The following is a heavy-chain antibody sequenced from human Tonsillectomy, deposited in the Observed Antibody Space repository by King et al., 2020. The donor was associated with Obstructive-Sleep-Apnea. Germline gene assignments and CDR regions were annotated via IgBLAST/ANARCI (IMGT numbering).Heavy chain of an antibody. Sequence: VQLVESGGGLVQPGGSLRLSCVASGFTSSNYPMSWVRQAPGKGLEWVSAISGVGYTYYGDSVKGRFTIYRDNSKDTVYLQMNNLRAEDTAVYYCAKRQGLLGDAMGAWGQGNTVTVSS. CDR1: GFTSSNYP. CDR3: AKRQGLLGDAMGA. D-gene: IGHD2/OR15-2a*01. V-gene: IGHV3-23*04. CDR2: ISGVGYT. J-gene: IGHJ6*01.